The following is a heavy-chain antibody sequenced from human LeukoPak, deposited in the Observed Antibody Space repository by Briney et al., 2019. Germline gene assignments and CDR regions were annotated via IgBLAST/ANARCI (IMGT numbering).Heavy chain of an antibody. J-gene: IGHJ5*02. D-gene: IGHD6-13*01. Sequence: GGSLRLSCAASGFTFSSYGMHWVRQAPGKGLEWVAFIRYDGSNKYYADSVKGRFTISRDNSKNTLYLQMNSLRAEDTAVYYCAKDLSPAAAGLNWFDPWGQGTLVTVSS. V-gene: IGHV3-30*02. CDR2: IRYDGSNK. CDR3: AKDLSPAAAGLNWFDP. CDR1: GFTFSSYG.